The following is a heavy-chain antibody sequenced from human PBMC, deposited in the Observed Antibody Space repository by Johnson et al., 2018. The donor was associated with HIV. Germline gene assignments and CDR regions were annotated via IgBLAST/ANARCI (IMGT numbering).Heavy chain of an antibody. CDR3: TTGVSCFGAITFDM. CDR2: LSGSGGNT. CDR1: GFTFGSFG. J-gene: IGHJ3*02. V-gene: IGHV3-23*04. D-gene: IGHD3-10*01. Sequence: VQLVESGGGLVPPGGSVKLSCAASGFTFGSFGMNWVRQAPGQGLEWVSGLSGSGGNTHYGDSVKGRFIVSRDNSKNILYLQMTSLRTEDTAIYYCTTGVSCFGAITFDMWGQGTMVTVSS.